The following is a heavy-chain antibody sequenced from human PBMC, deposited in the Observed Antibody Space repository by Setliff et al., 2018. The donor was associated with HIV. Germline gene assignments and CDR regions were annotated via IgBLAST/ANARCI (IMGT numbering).Heavy chain of an antibody. CDR1: GFIFSSLA. J-gene: IGHJ4*02. V-gene: IGHV3-48*04. CDR2: INLDSRAI. Sequence: GGSLRLSCAASGFIFSSLAMNWVRQAPGKGLEWISYINLDSRAIYYAHSVRGRFTISRDNARDSLYLQMSSLRAEDTAVYYCVRDTTSGWMLTNWGQGTLVTVSS. CDR3: VRDTTSGWMLTN. D-gene: IGHD2-2*01.